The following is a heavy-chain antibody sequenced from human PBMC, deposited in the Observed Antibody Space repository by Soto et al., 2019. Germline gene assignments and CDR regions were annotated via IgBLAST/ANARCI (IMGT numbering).Heavy chain of an antibody. V-gene: IGHV1-2*02. J-gene: IGHJ3*02. Sequence: ASVKVSCKASGYTFTGYYMHWVRQAPGQGLEWMGWINPNSGGTNYAQKFQGRVTMTRDTSISTAYMELSRLRSDDTAVYYCASDGPTTIFGVVTASLRSPGTDAFDICGQGTMVTVTS. CDR1: GYTFTGYY. D-gene: IGHD3-3*01. CDR3: ASDGPTTIFGVVTASLRSPGTDAFDI. CDR2: INPNSGGT.